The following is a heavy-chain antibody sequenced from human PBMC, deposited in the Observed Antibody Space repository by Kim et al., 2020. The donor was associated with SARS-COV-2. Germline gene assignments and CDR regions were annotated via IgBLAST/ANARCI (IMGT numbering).Heavy chain of an antibody. Sequence: PPLRSQVTMSVDPSKNQFSLKLSSVTAADTAVYYCARHRGYSSSGDAFDIWGQGTMVTVSS. V-gene: IGHV4-39*01. J-gene: IGHJ3*02. D-gene: IGHD6-13*01. CDR3: ARHRGYSSSGDAFDI.